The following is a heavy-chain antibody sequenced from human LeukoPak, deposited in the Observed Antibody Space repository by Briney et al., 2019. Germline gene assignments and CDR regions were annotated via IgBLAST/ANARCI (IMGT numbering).Heavy chain of an antibody. Sequence: GGSLRLSCEGSGFTFSTNGMHWVRQAPGKGLEWVAIIWHDGSDRYYAESVKGRFTISRDNSKNTVYLQMNNLRVEVTVLYYCARDWGTTGAFGWMFDYWGQGALVTVSP. CDR3: ARDWGTTGAFGWMFDY. D-gene: IGHD1-1*01. CDR2: IWHDGSDR. CDR1: GFTFSTNG. V-gene: IGHV3-33*01. J-gene: IGHJ4*02.